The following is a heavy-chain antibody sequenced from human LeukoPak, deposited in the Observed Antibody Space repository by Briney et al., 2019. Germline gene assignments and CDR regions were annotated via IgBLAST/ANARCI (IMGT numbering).Heavy chain of an antibody. J-gene: IGHJ4*02. Sequence: GASVKVSCKASGGTFSSYAISWVRQAPGQGLEWMGWINPNSGGTNYAQKFQGWVTMTRDTSISTAYMELSRLRSDDTAVYYCARDSSFVYWGQGTLVTVSS. CDR2: INPNSGGT. CDR3: ARDSSFVY. CDR1: GGTFSSYA. V-gene: IGHV1-2*04. D-gene: IGHD2-2*01.